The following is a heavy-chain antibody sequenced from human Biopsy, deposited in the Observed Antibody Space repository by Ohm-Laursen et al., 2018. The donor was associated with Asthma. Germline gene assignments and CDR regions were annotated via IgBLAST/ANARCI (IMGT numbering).Heavy chain of an antibody. J-gene: IGHJ3*01. Sequence: ASVKVSCNASGYNFISFAIHWVRQAPGQRLEWTGWVNTGNGDTKYPQKFQGKVTITRDTSASTAYMELRSLRSEDTATYYCARTYYDFLTGQVKDVFGVWGQGTMVTVSS. V-gene: IGHV1-3*04. CDR1: GYNFISFA. CDR2: VNTGNGDT. CDR3: ARTYYDFLTGQVKDVFGV. D-gene: IGHD3-9*01.